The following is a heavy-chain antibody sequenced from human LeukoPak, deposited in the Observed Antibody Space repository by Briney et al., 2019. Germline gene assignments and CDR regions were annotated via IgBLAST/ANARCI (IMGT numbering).Heavy chain of an antibody. J-gene: IGHJ4*02. Sequence: ASVKVSCKASGYTFIRYYMHWVRQAPGQGLEWMGWINPNSGGTNYAQKFQGRVTMTRDTSISTAYMELSRLRSDDTAVYYCARAVAGMNFDYWGQGTLVTVSS. D-gene: IGHD6-19*01. CDR2: INPNSGGT. CDR3: ARAVAGMNFDY. CDR1: GYTFIRYY. V-gene: IGHV1-2*02.